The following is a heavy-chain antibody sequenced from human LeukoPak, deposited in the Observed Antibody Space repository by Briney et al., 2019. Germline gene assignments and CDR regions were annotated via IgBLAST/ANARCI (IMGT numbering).Heavy chain of an antibody. D-gene: IGHD6-13*01. Sequence: VGSLRLSCAASGFTVSSNYMSWVRQAPGKGLEWVSVIYSGGSTYYADSVKGRFTISRDNSKNTLYLQMNSLRAEDTAVYYCARDVAAAGTGDWFDPWGQGTLVTVSS. CDR1: GFTVSSNY. V-gene: IGHV3-53*01. CDR3: ARDVAAAGTGDWFDP. J-gene: IGHJ5*02. CDR2: IYSGGST.